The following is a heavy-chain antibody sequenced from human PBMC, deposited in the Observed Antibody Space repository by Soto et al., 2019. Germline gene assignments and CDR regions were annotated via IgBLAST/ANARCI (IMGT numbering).Heavy chain of an antibody. J-gene: IGHJ5*02. CDR2: IYYSGNS. V-gene: IGHV4-59*01. CDR1: GGSISSYY. Sequence: ETLSLTCTVSGGSISSYYWSWIRQPPGKGLEWIGYIYYSGNSNYNPSLKSRVTISVDTSKNQFSLKLSSVTAADTAMYYCARDLEDGYNLGWFDPWGQGTLVTVSS. D-gene: IGHD5-12*01. CDR3: ARDLEDGYNLGWFDP.